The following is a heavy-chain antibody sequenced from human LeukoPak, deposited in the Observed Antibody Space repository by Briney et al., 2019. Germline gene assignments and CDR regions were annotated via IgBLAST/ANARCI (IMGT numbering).Heavy chain of an antibody. Sequence: PSETLSLTCTVSGGSISSYYWSWIRQPPGKGLEWIGYIYYSGSTNYNPSLKSRVTISVDTSKNQFSLKLSSVTAADTAVYYCARELYSSGPHWFDPWGQGTLVTVFS. V-gene: IGHV4-59*12. CDR2: IYYSGST. D-gene: IGHD6-19*01. CDR3: ARELYSSGPHWFDP. J-gene: IGHJ5*02. CDR1: GGSISSYY.